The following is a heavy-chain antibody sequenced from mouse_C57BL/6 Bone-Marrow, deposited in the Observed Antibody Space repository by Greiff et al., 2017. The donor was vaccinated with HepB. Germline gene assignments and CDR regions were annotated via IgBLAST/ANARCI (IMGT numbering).Heavy chain of an antibody. CDR3: ARGGDYYYGRSYHLDY. V-gene: IGHV1-26*01. Sequence: EVQLQQSGPELVKPGASVKISCKASGYTFTDYYLHWVKQSHGKSLEWIGDINPNNGGTSYNQKFKGKATLTADKSSSTAYMELRSQTSEDSAVYYCARGGDYYYGRSYHLDYWGQGTTLTVST. CDR1: GYTFTDYY. J-gene: IGHJ2*01. CDR2: INPNNGGT. D-gene: IGHD1-1*01.